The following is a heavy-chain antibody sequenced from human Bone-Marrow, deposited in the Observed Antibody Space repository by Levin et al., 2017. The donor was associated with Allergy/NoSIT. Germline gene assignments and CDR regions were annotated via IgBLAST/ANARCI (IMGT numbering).Heavy chain of an antibody. Sequence: GASVKVSCKASGYTFTSYGISWVRQAPGQGLEWMGWISAYNGNTNYAQKLQGRVTMTTDTSTSTAYMELRSLRSDDTAVYYCARAPEGEYYDSSGYLPLSRRPLRPSGTPEYYFDYWGQGTLVTVSS. CDR2: ISAYNGNT. CDR1: GYTFTSYG. D-gene: IGHD3-22*01. V-gene: IGHV1-18*01. J-gene: IGHJ4*02. CDR3: ARAPEGEYYDSSGYLPLSRRPLRPSGTPEYYFDY.